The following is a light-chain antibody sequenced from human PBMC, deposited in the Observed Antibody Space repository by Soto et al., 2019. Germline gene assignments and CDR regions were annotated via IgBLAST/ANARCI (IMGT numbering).Light chain of an antibody. CDR2: GVS. CDR1: ESIGSH. Sequence: ETVMTQSPASLSVSPGERATLSCRASESIGSHLAWYQQKPGQAPRLLIYGVSTRATDIPARFSGTGSGTEFTLTISSLQSEDFAVYYCQQYNNWPPWTFGQGTKVEVK. J-gene: IGKJ1*01. CDR3: QQYNNWPPWT. V-gene: IGKV3-15*01.